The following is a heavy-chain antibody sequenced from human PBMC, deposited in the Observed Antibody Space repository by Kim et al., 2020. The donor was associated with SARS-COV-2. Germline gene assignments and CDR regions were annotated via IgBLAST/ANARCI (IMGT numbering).Heavy chain of an antibody. J-gene: IGHJ4*02. Sequence: SETLSLTCTVSGGSISSSSYYWGWIRQPPGKGLEWIGSIYYSGSTYYNPSLKSRVTISVDTSKNQFSLKLSSVTAADTAVYYCASFSGSYGYYFDYWGQGTLVTVSS. V-gene: IGHV4-39*01. CDR3: ASFSGSYGYYFDY. CDR1: GGSISSSSYY. D-gene: IGHD1-26*01. CDR2: IYYSGST.